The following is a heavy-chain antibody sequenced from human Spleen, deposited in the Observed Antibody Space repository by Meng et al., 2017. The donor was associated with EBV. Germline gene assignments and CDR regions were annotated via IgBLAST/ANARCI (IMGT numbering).Heavy chain of an antibody. Sequence: QVHLVQAGAELKRPGASVKISCKASGDSFRDYAIYWLRQAPGQRPEWMGWISGGNVKTKYSEYFQDRLTFTRDTAASTGYMELRSLRPEDTAVYYCAGLPPNYNGLAVWGQGTTVTVSS. CDR2: ISGGNVKT. V-gene: IGHV1-3*01. CDR1: GDSFRDYA. J-gene: IGHJ6*02. CDR3: AGLPPNYNGLAV.